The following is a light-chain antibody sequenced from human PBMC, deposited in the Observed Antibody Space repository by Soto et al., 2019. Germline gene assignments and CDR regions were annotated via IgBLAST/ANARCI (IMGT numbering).Light chain of an antibody. CDR2: DAS. Sequence: DIQMTQSPSSLSASLGDRVTITCRASQDIRNDLGWYQQKPGKAPKRLIYDASSLQSGVPSRFSGSGSGTELPLTIRCLQPEDFATYYCLQHKTYPWAFGQGTKVEIK. CDR3: LQHKTYPWA. V-gene: IGKV1-17*01. J-gene: IGKJ1*01. CDR1: QDIRND.